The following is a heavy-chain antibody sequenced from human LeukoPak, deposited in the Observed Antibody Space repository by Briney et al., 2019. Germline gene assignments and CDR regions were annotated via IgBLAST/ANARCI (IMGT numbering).Heavy chain of an antibody. V-gene: IGHV3-23*01. Sequence: PGGSLRLSCAASGFTFSSYAMRWVRQAPGKGLEWVSAISGSGGSTYYADSVKGRFTISRDNSKNTLYLQMNRLRAEDTGVYYCAKDQESSSWYRVPDYWGQGTLVTVSS. D-gene: IGHD6-13*01. CDR2: ISGSGGST. CDR3: AKDQESSSWYRVPDY. CDR1: GFTFSSYA. J-gene: IGHJ4*02.